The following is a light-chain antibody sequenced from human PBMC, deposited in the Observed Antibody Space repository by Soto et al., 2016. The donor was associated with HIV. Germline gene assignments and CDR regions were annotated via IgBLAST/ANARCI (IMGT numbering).Light chain of an antibody. J-gene: IGLJ3*02. CDR3: YSAADNNWV. CDR2: KDS. V-gene: IGLV3-27*01. Sequence: SYELTQPSSVSVSPGQTVRITCSGVVLAKKYARWFQQKPGQAPMLVIYKDSERPSGIPERFSGSSSGTTVTLTISGAQVEDEADYYCYSAADNNWVFGGGTKLTVL. CDR1: VLAKKY.